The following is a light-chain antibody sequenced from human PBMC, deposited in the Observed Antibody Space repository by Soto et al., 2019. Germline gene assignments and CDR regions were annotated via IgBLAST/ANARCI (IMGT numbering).Light chain of an antibody. V-gene: IGLV2-8*01. CDR3: SSYAGSNSPYV. Sequence: QSVLTQPPSASGSPGQSVTISCTGTSSDVGGYNYVSWYQQHPGKAPKLMIFEVSKRPSGVPDRFSGSKSGNTASLTVSGLQAEDEADYYCSSYAGSNSPYVFGTGTSSPS. J-gene: IGLJ1*01. CDR1: SSDVGGYNY. CDR2: EVS.